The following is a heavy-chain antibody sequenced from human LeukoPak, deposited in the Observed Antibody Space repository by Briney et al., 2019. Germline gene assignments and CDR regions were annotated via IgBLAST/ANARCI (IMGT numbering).Heavy chain of an antibody. CDR3: ARDDLGDKALDY. CDR2: IHHSGST. D-gene: IGHD4-17*01. J-gene: IGHJ4*02. V-gene: IGHV4-34*01. Sequence: SETLSLTCAVYGGSFRGYYWTWIRQPPGKGLEWIGEIHHSGSTNYNPSLKSRVTISVDKSKNQISLKLNSVTAADTAVYYCARDDLGDKALDYWGQGTLVTVSS. CDR1: GGSFRGYY.